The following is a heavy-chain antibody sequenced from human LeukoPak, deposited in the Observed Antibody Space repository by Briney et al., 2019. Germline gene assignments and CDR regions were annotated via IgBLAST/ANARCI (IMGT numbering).Heavy chain of an antibody. CDR2: IRSNGGST. CDR1: GYTFSRYA. J-gene: IGHJ4*02. D-gene: IGHD4-17*01. V-gene: IGHV3-64*01. CDR3: ARVGGPYGDYFS. Sequence: GGCLRLSCAASGYTFSRYAVHWVRDAPGRGLGYVSAIRSNGGSTYYANSVKGRFTISRDNSKNTLYLQMGSLRAEDMAVYYCARVGGPYGDYFSWGQGTLVTVSS.